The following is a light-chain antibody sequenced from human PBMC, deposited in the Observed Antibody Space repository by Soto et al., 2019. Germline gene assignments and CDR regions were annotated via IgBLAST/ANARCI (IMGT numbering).Light chain of an antibody. J-gene: IGKJ1*01. CDR1: QSVLYSSNNKNY. CDR2: WAS. Sequence: DIVMTQSPDSLAVSLGERATINCKSSQSVLYSSNNKNYLAWYQQKPGQPPNLLIYWASTRESGVPDLFSGSGSGTDFTITISSLQAEDVAVYYCQQYYSTPPTLGQGTKVEIK. CDR3: QQYYSTPPT. V-gene: IGKV4-1*01.